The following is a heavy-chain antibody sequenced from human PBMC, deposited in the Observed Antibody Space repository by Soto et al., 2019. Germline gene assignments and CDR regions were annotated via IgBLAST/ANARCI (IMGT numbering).Heavy chain of an antibody. J-gene: IGHJ4*02. CDR3: ARWDSIFVVVILDY. CDR2: INPNSGDT. Sequence: ASVKVSCKASGYTFTGYYMHWVRQAPGQGLEWMGWINPNSGDTNYAQKFQGRVTMTRDTSISTAYMELSRLRSDDTAVYYCARWDSIFVVVILDYWGQGTLVTVSS. CDR1: GYTFTGYY. D-gene: IGHD3-3*01. V-gene: IGHV1-2*02.